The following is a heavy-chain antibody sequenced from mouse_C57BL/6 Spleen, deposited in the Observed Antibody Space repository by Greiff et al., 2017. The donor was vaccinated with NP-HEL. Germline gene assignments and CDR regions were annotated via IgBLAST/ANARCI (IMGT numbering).Heavy chain of an antibody. Sequence: VQLQQSGPELVKPGASVKISCKASGYSFTGYYMNWVKQSPEKSLEWIGEINPSTGGTTYNQKFKAKATLTVDKSSSTAYMQLKSLTSEDSAVYYCARRTGKQDAMDYWGQGTSVTVSS. V-gene: IGHV1-42*01. CDR1: GYSFTGYY. D-gene: IGHD4-1*01. CDR3: ARRTGKQDAMDY. CDR2: INPSTGGT. J-gene: IGHJ4*01.